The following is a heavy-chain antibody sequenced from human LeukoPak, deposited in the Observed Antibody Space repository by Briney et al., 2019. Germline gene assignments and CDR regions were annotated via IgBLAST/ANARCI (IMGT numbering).Heavy chain of an antibody. CDR3: AGGQQWLVAFDY. CDR2: INPNSGVT. Sequence: ASVKVSCKASGYTFTGYYIHWVRQAPGQGLEWMGWINPNSGVTHYPQKFQGRVTMTRDTSIRTAYMEVSSLRSDDTAVYYCAGGQQWLVAFDYWGLGTLVTVSS. V-gene: IGHV1-2*02. D-gene: IGHD6-19*01. CDR1: GYTFTGYY. J-gene: IGHJ4*02.